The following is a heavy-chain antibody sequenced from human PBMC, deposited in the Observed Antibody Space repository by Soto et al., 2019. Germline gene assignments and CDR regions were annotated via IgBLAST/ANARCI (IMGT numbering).Heavy chain of an antibody. V-gene: IGHV1-2*04. Sequence: ASVKVSCKASGYTFTGYYMHWVRQAPGQGLEWMGWINPNSGGTNYAQKFQGWVTMTRDTSISTAYMELSRLRSDDTAVYYCAREMGDSSGGDDAFDIWGQGTMVTVSS. D-gene: IGHD3-22*01. CDR1: GYTFTGYY. CDR2: INPNSGGT. J-gene: IGHJ3*02. CDR3: AREMGDSSGGDDAFDI.